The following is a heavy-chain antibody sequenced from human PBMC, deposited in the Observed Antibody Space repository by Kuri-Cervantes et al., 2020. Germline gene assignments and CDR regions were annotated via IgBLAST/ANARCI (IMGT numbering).Heavy chain of an antibody. Sequence: SQTLSLTCGVSSGSISSSYWWSWVRQPPGKGLEWIGEISHSGTANYNPSLKSRVTMSLDKSKNQFSLKLSSVTAADTAVYYCARSILAKYVDVWGKGTTVTVSS. J-gene: IGHJ6*03. D-gene: IGHD2-21*01. V-gene: IGHV4-4*02. CDR2: ISHSGTA. CDR1: SGSISSSYW. CDR3: ARSILAKYVDV.